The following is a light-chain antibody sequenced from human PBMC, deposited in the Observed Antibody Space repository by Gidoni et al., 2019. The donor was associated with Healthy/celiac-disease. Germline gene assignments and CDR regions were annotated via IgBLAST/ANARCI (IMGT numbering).Light chain of an antibody. Sequence: GHPVTITCRASQSISSYLNWYQQKPGKAPKLLIYAASSLQSGVPSRFSGSGSGTDFTLTISSLQPEDFATYYCQQSYSTLVTFGQGTRLEI. CDR1: QSISSY. CDR3: QQSYSTLVT. J-gene: IGKJ5*01. CDR2: AAS. V-gene: IGKV1-39*01.